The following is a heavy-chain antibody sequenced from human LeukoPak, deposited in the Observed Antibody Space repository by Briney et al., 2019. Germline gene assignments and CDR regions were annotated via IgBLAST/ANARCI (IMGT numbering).Heavy chain of an antibody. D-gene: IGHD2-21*02. V-gene: IGHV4-34*01. CDR3: ARTYCGGDCYSLPYYYYMDV. CDR1: GGSFSGYY. CDR2: INHSGST. J-gene: IGHJ6*03. Sequence: SETLSLTCAVYGGSFSGYYWNWIRQPPGKGLEWIGEINHSGSTNYNPSLKSRVTISVDTSKNQFSLKLSSVTAADTAVYYCARTYCGGDCYSLPYYYYMDVWGKGTTVTVSS.